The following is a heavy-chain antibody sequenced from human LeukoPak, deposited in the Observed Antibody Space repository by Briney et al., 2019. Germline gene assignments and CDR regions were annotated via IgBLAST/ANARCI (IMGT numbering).Heavy chain of an antibody. CDR2: INPNSGGT. CDR3: ARSRLWFGELEFDP. D-gene: IGHD3-10*01. J-gene: IGHJ5*02. Sequence: ASVKVSCKASGYTFASYYMHWVRQAPGQGLEWMGRINPNSGGTNYAQKFQGRVTMTRDTSISTAYMELSRLRSDDTAVYYCARSRLWFGELEFDPWGQGTLVTVSS. CDR1: GYTFASYY. V-gene: IGHV1-2*06.